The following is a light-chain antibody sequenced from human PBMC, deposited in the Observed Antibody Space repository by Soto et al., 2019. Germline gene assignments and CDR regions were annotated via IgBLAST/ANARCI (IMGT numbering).Light chain of an antibody. CDR3: GSYASATLI. CDR1: NSDIGAYDY. V-gene: IGLV2-14*01. Sequence: QSVLTQPDSVSGSPGQSITISCTGSNSDIGAYDYVSWYQQHPGKPPTLLIYEVTFRPSGVPNRFSGSKSGNTATLTISGLLTEDEADYYCGSYASATLIFGGGTKLTVL. CDR2: EVT. J-gene: IGLJ2*01.